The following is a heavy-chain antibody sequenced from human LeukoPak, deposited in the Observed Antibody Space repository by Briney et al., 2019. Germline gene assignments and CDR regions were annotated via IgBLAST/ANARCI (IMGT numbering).Heavy chain of an antibody. Sequence: ASVKVSCKVSGYTLTELSMHWVRQAPGKGLEWMGGFDPEDGETIYAQKFQGRVTMTEDTSTDTAYMELSSLRSEDTAVYYCAKDRLGLTYYYDSSGSGLFDYWGQGTLVTVSS. D-gene: IGHD3-22*01. J-gene: IGHJ4*02. CDR2: FDPEDGET. CDR3: AKDRLGLTYYYDSSGSGLFDY. CDR1: GYTLTELS. V-gene: IGHV1-24*01.